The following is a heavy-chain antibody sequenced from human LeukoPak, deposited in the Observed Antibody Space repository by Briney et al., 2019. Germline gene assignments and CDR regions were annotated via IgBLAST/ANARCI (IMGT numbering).Heavy chain of an antibody. J-gene: IGHJ6*02. CDR1: GYTFTSYD. CDR3: ARDGNIVVVPAATYYYYYGMDV. D-gene: IGHD2-2*01. CDR2: MNPNSGNT. Sequence: ASVKVSCKASGYTFTSYDINWVRQATGQGLEWMGWMNPNSGNTGYAQKLQGRVTMTTDTSTSTAYMELRSLRSDDTAVYCCARDGNIVVVPAATYYYYYGMDVWGQGTTVTVSS. V-gene: IGHV1-8*01.